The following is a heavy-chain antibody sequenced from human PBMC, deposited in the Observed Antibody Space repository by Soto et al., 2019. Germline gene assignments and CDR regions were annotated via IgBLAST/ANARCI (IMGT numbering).Heavy chain of an antibody. D-gene: IGHD3-10*01. Sequence: SETLSLTCAVYGGSFSSYHWNWVRQPPGKGLEWIGEINHSGSTNYNPSLKSRVTISVDTSKNQFSLSLSSVTAADTAVYYCARIRSYYGSGSYPRPYYYGMDVWGQGTTVTVSS. CDR2: INHSGST. CDR1: GGSFSSYH. CDR3: ARIRSYYGSGSYPRPYYYGMDV. V-gene: IGHV4-34*01. J-gene: IGHJ6*02.